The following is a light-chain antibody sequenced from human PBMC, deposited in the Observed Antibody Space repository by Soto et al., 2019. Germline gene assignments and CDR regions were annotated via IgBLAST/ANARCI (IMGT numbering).Light chain of an antibody. J-gene: IGKJ5*01. Sequence: EVVLTQSPVTLSLSPVERATLSCRAIQSFRGLLAWYQQKPGQAPRLLIYDAYNRATGIPPRFSGSGSGTDFTLTISSLEPEDSAVYYCQQRHMWPIKFGQGTRLEIK. CDR1: QSFRGL. V-gene: IGKV3-11*01. CDR3: QQRHMWPIK. CDR2: DAY.